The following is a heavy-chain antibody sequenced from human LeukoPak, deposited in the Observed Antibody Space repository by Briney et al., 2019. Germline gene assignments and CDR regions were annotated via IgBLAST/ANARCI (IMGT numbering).Heavy chain of an antibody. D-gene: IGHD3-10*01. Sequence: SETLSLTCTVSGGSISSYYWSWIRQPPGKGLEWIGYIYYSGSTNYNPSLKSRVTISVDTSKNQFSLKLSSVTAADTAVYYCARRRSPIYGSGLGAIDIWGQGTMVTVSS. J-gene: IGHJ3*02. V-gene: IGHV4-59*08. CDR2: IYYSGST. CDR1: GGSISSYY. CDR3: ARRRSPIYGSGLGAIDI.